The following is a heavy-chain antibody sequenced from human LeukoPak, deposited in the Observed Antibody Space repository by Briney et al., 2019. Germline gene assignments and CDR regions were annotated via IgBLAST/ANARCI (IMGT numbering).Heavy chain of an antibody. V-gene: IGHV3-30-3*01. CDR1: GFTFSSYA. CDR3: AKANAREFDY. CDR2: ISYDGSNK. D-gene: IGHD3-10*01. J-gene: IGHJ4*02. Sequence: PGRSLRLSCAASGFTFSSYAMHWVRQAPGKGLEWVAVISYDGSNKYYADSVKGRFTISRDNSKGTLYLQMNSLRAEDTATYYCAKANAREFDYWGQGTLVTVSS.